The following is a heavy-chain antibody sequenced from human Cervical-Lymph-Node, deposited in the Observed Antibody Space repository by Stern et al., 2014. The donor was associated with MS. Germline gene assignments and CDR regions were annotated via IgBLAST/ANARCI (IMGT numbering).Heavy chain of an antibody. CDR2: MNAKSGAT. Sequence: VQLVESGAEVKKPGASVKVSCKASGYTFTGYYFHWVRQAPGQGLEWIGWMNAKSGATKYAQNFQGRVTMTRDTSISTAYMELNGLTSDDTAVYYCARDLIGDGDLSLDNWGQGALVTVSS. V-gene: IGHV1-2*02. CDR1: GYTFTGYY. J-gene: IGHJ4*02. CDR3: ARDLIGDGDLSLDN. D-gene: IGHD7-27*01.